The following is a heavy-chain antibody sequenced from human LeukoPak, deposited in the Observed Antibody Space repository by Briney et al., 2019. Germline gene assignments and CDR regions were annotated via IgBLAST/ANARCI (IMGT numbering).Heavy chain of an antibody. CDR3: ARESTVVTDDAFDI. V-gene: IGHV4-39*07. J-gene: IGHJ3*02. Sequence: SETLSLTCSVSGGSISSKNDYWGWIRQPPGKGLEWIGSIYYSGSTYYNPSLKSRVTISVDTSKNQFSLKLSSVTAADTAVYYCARESTVVTDDAFDIWGQGTMVTVSS. CDR1: GGSISSKNDY. CDR2: IYYSGST. D-gene: IGHD4-23*01.